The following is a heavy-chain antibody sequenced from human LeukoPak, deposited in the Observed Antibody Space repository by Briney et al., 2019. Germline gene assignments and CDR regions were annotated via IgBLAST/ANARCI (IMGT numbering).Heavy chain of an antibody. CDR1: GYTFSGYN. D-gene: IGHD6-19*01. V-gene: IGHV1-2*02. Sequence: ASVKVSCKASGYTFSGYNIHWVRQAPGKGLEWMAWINPSNGDTNYAQKFQGRVTMTRDTSISTAYMELTRLISDDTAVYYCARVGSSGWYVHPTLDYWGQGTLVTVSS. J-gene: IGHJ4*02. CDR3: ARVGSSGWYVHPTLDY. CDR2: INPSNGDT.